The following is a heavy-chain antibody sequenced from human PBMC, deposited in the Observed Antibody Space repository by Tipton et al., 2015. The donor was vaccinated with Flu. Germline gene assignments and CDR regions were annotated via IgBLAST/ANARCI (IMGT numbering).Heavy chain of an antibody. V-gene: IGHV4-38-2*01. CDR2: MYRSGNT. D-gene: IGHD4-11*01. J-gene: IGHJ5*02. CDR1: GDSIGSDYY. CDR3: ARRDYSNYVSDPKNWFDP. Sequence: LRLSCSVSGDSIGSDYYWGWIRQSPGKGLEWIANMYRSGNTYSNPSLRSRVSTSIDKSKNQFSLKLTSVTAADTAIYYCARRDYSNYVSDPKNWFDPWGRGILVIVSS.